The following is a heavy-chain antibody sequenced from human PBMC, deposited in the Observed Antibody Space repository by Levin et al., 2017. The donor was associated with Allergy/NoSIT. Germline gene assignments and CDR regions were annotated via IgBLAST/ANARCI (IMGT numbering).Heavy chain of an antibody. CDR1: GFTFSSYW. Sequence: PGGSLRLSCAASGFTFSSYWMSWVRQAPGKGLEWVANIKQDGSEKYYVDSVKGRFTISRDNAKNSLYLQMNSLRAEDTAVYYCARDGPQPGDIVVVVAAGDDAFDIWGQGTMVTVSS. V-gene: IGHV3-7*01. D-gene: IGHD2-15*01. CDR2: IKQDGSEK. J-gene: IGHJ3*02. CDR3: ARDGPQPGDIVVVVAAGDDAFDI.